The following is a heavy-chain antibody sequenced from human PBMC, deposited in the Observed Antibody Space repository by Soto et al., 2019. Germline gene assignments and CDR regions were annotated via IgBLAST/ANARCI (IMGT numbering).Heavy chain of an antibody. D-gene: IGHD3-10*01. Sequence: QAHLVQSGAEVKKPGSSVKVSCKASGGTFSTSSINWVRQAPGQGLEWMGGILPIFGTADYAQRFLGRVTHTADESTSTAYMELRSLRSEDTSFYYGALGHEFGGNSDACDIWGQGTMVIVSS. V-gene: IGHV1-69*12. J-gene: IGHJ3*02. CDR3: ALGHEFGGNSDACDI. CDR2: ILPIFGTA. CDR1: GGTFSTSS.